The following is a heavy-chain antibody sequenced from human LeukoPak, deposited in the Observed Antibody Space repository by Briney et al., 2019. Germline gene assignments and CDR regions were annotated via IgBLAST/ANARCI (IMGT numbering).Heavy chain of an antibody. CDR3: ALGMYSSGWRFDY. D-gene: IGHD6-19*01. V-gene: IGHV5-51*01. CDR2: IYPGDSDT. Sequence: GASLQISCKCSGSSFTRYWIGWVRPLPGKGLEGMGIIYPGDSDTRYRPSFQGQVTISADKSISTAYLQWSSLKASDTAMYYCALGMYSSGWRFDYWGQGTLVTVSS. J-gene: IGHJ4*02. CDR1: GSSFTRYW.